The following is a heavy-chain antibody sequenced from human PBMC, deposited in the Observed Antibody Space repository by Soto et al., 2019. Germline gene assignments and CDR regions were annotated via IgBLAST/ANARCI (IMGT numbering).Heavy chain of an antibody. D-gene: IGHD5-12*01. V-gene: IGHV4-4*07. J-gene: IGHJ4*02. CDR1: GGSMSNYY. CDR3: SRERREEIHDGYDIDY. Sequence: SETLSLTCTVSGGSMSNYYLGWIRQPAGKGLEWIGRIYTSGSTDYNPSLKSRVTIWIDTSKNQFSLKVTSMTAADTAVYYCSRERREEIHDGYDIDYWGQGTLVTVSS. CDR2: IYTSGST.